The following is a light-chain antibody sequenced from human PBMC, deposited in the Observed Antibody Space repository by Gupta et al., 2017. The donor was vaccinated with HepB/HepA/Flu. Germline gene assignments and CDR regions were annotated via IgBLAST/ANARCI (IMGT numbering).Light chain of an antibody. CDR1: QGVSSQ. CDR2: DAS. Sequence: IVFTQSPATLSLSPGERATLSCRASQGVSSQLGWYQQKPGQAPRLLIYDASKRATGIPARFSGSGSGTEFTLTISSLEPEDFAVYYCQQRSNWPLTFGGGTKVEI. V-gene: IGKV3-11*01. CDR3: QQRSNWPLT. J-gene: IGKJ4*01.